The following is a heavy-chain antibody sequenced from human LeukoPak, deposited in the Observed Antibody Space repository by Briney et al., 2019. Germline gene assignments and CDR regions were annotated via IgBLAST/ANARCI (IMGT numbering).Heavy chain of an antibody. V-gene: IGHV3-21*01. CDR2: ISSSSSYI. CDR3: ARGITMIVVVILDAFDI. CDR1: GFTFSSYS. Sequence: GGSLRLSCAASGFTFSSYSMTWVRQAPGKGLEWVSSISSSSSYIYYADSVKGRFTISRDNAKNSLYLQMNSLRAEDTAVYYCARGITMIVVVILDAFDIWGQGTMVTVSS. J-gene: IGHJ3*02. D-gene: IGHD3-22*01.